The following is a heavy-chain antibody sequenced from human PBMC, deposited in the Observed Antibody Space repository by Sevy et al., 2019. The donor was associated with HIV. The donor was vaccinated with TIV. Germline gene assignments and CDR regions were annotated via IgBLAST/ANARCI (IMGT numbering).Heavy chain of an antibody. CDR1: GFTFGSYA. D-gene: IGHD2-2*01. CDR3: AREGCSRPHDY. Sequence: GGSLRLSCAASGFTFGSYAMSWVRQPPGKGLEWVATFSFGCGKINYADSVKGRFTISRDNSKSTLFLQMNRLRAEDTAVYYCAREGCSRPHDYWGQGTLVTVSS. V-gene: IGHV3-23*01. CDR2: FSFGCGKI. J-gene: IGHJ4*02.